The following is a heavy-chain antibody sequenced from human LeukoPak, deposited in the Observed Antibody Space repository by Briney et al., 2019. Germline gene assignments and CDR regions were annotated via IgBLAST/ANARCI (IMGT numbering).Heavy chain of an antibody. Sequence: SEALSLTCTVSGGSISSRLYYWGWIRQPPGKGLEWIANIYYSGNTNYNPSLKSRVTISVDTSKNQFSLKLSSLTAADTAVYYCARHRDNIDGILTVNHPGILDYWGQGKLVTVSS. J-gene: IGHJ4*02. V-gene: IGHV4-39*01. CDR2: IYYSGNT. CDR1: GGSISSRLYY. CDR3: ARHRDNIDGILTVNHPGILDY. D-gene: IGHD3-9*01.